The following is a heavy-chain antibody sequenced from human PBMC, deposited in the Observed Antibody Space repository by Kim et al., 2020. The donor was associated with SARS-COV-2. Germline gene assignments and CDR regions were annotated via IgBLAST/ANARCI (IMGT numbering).Heavy chain of an antibody. V-gene: IGHV3-73*01. Sequence: GGSLRLSCAASGFTFSGSSIHWVRQASGEGLEWVGRIRSKPNDYATAYTASVKGRFTFSRDDSKNTAYLHMNSLQPEDTAVYFCSASYAMDYFGMDVWG. CDR3: SASYAMDYFGMDV. D-gene: IGHD2-2*01. J-gene: IGHJ6*02. CDR2: IRSKPNDYAT. CDR1: GFTFSGSS.